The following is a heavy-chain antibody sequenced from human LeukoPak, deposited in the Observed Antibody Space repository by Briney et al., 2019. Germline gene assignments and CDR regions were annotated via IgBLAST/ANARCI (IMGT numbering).Heavy chain of an antibody. V-gene: IGHV1-2*06. D-gene: IGHD3-3*01. CDR1: GYTFTGYY. Sequence: ASVKVSCKASGYTFTGYYMHWVRQAPGQGLEWMGRINPNSGGTNYAQKFQGRVTMTGDTSISTAYMELSRLRSDDTAVYYCARSDYDFWSGRVYYFDYWGQGTLVTVSS. J-gene: IGHJ4*02. CDR3: ARSDYDFWSGRVYYFDY. CDR2: INPNSGGT.